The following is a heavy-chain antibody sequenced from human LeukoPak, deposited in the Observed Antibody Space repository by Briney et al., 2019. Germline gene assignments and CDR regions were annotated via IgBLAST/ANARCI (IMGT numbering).Heavy chain of an antibody. CDR1: GFTFSSYW. J-gene: IGHJ6*03. V-gene: IGHV3-7*01. CDR3: ARDQSGYSYGFSPLGYYYYYMDV. D-gene: IGHD5-18*01. CDR2: IKQDGSEK. Sequence: QAGGSLRLSCAASGFTFSSYWMSWVRQAPGKVLEWVANIKQDGSEKYYVDSVKGRFTISRDNAKNSLYLQMNSLRAEDTAVYYCARDQSGYSYGFSPLGYYYYYMDVWGKGTTVTISS.